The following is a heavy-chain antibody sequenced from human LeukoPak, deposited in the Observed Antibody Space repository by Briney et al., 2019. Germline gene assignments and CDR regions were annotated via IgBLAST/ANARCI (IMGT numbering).Heavy chain of an antibody. D-gene: IGHD3-9*01. CDR1: GSAVSSDDHF. CDR2: IYHRGST. CDR3: ARAPYDILTGYFLSDS. J-gene: IGHJ4*02. Sequence: PSQTLSLTCAVSGSAVSSDDHFWSWIRQPPGRGLEWIGYIYHRGSTSYNPSLRSRVTVSLDKSRNQFSLNLYSVTAADTAVYYCARAPYDILTGYFLSDSWGQGTLITVSS. V-gene: IGHV4-30-2*01.